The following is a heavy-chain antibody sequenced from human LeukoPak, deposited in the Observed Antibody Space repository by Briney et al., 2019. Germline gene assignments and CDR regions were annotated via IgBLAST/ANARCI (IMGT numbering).Heavy chain of an antibody. Sequence: GGSMRLSCAASGFTFSGYSMNWVRQAPGQGLEWVSSISSTSSYIYYADSVKGRFTISRDNAKNSLFLQMNNVRVEDAAVYYCAKDRAVTTVRGWFDPWGQGTLVTVSS. J-gene: IGHJ5*02. V-gene: IGHV3-21*01. CDR2: ISSTSSYI. D-gene: IGHD4-17*01. CDR3: AKDRAVTTVRGWFDP. CDR1: GFTFSGYS.